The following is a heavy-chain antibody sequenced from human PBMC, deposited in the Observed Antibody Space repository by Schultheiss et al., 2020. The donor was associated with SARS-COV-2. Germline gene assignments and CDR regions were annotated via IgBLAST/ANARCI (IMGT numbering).Heavy chain of an antibody. V-gene: IGHV1-2*04. CDR3: ARDHCSGGSCYPNWFDP. D-gene: IGHD2-15*01. CDR1: GYTFAGYY. Sequence: ASVKVSCKASGYTFAGYYMHWVRQAPGQGLEWMGWINPNSGGTNYAQKFQGWVTMTRDTSISTAYMELSRLRSDDTAVYYCARDHCSGGSCYPNWFDPWGQGTLVTVSS. CDR2: INPNSGGT. J-gene: IGHJ5*02.